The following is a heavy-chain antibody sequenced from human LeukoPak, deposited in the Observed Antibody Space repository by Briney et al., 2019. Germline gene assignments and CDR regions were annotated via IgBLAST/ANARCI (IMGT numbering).Heavy chain of an antibody. CDR1: GFTFSSYA. V-gene: IGHV3-23*01. D-gene: IGHD3-22*01. CDR2: ISGSGGST. J-gene: IGHJ4*02. CDR3: AKDPTLAYYDSSGYPVRYFDY. Sequence: GGSLRLSCAASGFTFSSYAMRWVRQAPGKGLEWVSAISGSGGSTYYADCVKGRFTISRDNSKNTLYLQMNSLRAEDTAVYYCAKDPTLAYYDSSGYPVRYFDYWGQGTLVTVSS.